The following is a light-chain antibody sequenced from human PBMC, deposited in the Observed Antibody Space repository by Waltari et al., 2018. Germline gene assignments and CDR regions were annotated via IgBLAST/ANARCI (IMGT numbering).Light chain of an antibody. CDR3: SSYTCSSVV. CDR2: DVR. J-gene: IGLJ2*01. CDR1: SSDVGGYNY. Sequence: QSALTQPASVSGSPGQSITIPCTGTSSDVGGYNYVSWYQQHPGKAPKLMIYDVRNRPSGVSNRFSGSKAGNTASLSISGLQAEDEADYYCSSYTCSSVVFGGGAKLTVL. V-gene: IGLV2-14*01.